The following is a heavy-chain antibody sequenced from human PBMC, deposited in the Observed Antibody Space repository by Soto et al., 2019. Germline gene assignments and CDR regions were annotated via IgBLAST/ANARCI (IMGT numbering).Heavy chain of an antibody. D-gene: IGHD1-26*01. J-gene: IGHJ4*02. CDR3: AKDGADTGTYNFGY. V-gene: IGHV3-30*18. CDR2: ISNDGSNK. Sequence: QVQLVESGGGGVQPGMSLSLSCAASGFTFSNYGMHWVRQAPGKGLEWVTLISNDGSNKFYADSVKGRFTISRDNSKNTLYLQMTSLKTEDTAVYYCAKDGADTGTYNFGYWGQGTLVTVSS. CDR1: GFTFSNYG.